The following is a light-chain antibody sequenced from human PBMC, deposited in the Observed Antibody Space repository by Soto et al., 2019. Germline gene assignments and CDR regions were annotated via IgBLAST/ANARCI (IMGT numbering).Light chain of an antibody. V-gene: IGKV1-27*01. CDR3: QTYSRLTV. CDR2: AAS. CDR1: QGIRNY. Sequence: DIQMTQSPASLSASVGDRVTITCRASQGIRNYVAWYQQIPGKAPKLLIYAASTLQSGVPSRFSGSGSGTDFTVIIIGLQPEDVATYSCQTYSRLTVFGPGTKVEIK. J-gene: IGKJ3*01.